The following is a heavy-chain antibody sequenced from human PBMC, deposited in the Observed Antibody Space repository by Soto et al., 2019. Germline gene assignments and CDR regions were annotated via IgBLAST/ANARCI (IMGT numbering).Heavy chain of an antibody. CDR3: ARGPPGGRGYRSGYRHF. J-gene: IGHJ4*02. V-gene: IGHV1-18*04. CDR2: ISAYNGHT. CDR1: GYTFTDYG. Sequence: QVQLVQSGAEVKKPGASVKVSCKASGYTFTDYGISWVRQAPGQRPEWMGWISAYNGHTIYAQTLQGRVAMTTDTSTRTVYMGLMSPRSGDTAPYFCARGPPGGRGYRSGYRHFWGQGTVVTVSS. D-gene: IGHD5-18*01.